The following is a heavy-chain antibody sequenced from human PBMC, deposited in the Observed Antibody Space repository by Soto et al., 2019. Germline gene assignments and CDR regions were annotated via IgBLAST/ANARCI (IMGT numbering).Heavy chain of an antibody. V-gene: IGHV1-46*01. CDR1: GYIFTNHY. CDR3: ARADYYDSSGFYYDC. D-gene: IGHD3-22*01. CDR2: INPIGGSK. Sequence: QVQLVQSGAEVKKPGASVKVSCKASGYIFTNHYIHWVRQAPGQGLEWMGIINPIGGSKNYLQKFQGRITMTRDTSTSTGYMELSSLRSEDTAVYFCARADYYDSSGFYYDCWGQGSLVTVSS. J-gene: IGHJ4*02.